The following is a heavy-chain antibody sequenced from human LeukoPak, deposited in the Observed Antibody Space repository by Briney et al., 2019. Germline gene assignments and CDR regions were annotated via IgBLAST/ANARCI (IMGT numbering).Heavy chain of an antibody. J-gene: IGHJ4*02. Sequence: GGSLRLSCAASGFTFSSYAMHWVRQAPGKGLEYVSAISSNGGSTYYANSVKGRFTISRDNSKNTLYLQMGSLRAEDMAVYYCARALNYGDYGGDYWGQGTLVTVSS. D-gene: IGHD4-17*01. CDR1: GFTFSSYA. CDR2: ISSNGGST. CDR3: ARALNYGDYGGDY. V-gene: IGHV3-64*01.